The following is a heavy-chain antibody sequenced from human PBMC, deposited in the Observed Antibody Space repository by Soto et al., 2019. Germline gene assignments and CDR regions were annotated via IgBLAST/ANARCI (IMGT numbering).Heavy chain of an antibody. D-gene: IGHD2-2*01. CDR1: GYTFTNYG. CDR2: ISAYNGNT. CDR3: ARARLGYCSSTSCYPPHDAFDI. J-gene: IGHJ3*02. Sequence: GASVKVSCKASGYTFTNYGVSWVRQAPGQGLEWMGWISAYNGNTNYAQKLQGRVTMTTDTSTSTAYMELRSLRSDDTAVYYCARARLGYCSSTSCYPPHDAFDIWGQGTMVTVSS. V-gene: IGHV1-18*01.